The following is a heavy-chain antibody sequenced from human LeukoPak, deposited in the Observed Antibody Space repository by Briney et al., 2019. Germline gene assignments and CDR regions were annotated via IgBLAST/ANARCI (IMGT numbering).Heavy chain of an antibody. J-gene: IGHJ4*02. D-gene: IGHD5-18*01. V-gene: IGHV4-61*01. CDR3: AREGYSYGYFDH. Sequence: SETLSLTCTVSGGSVSSGSYYWSWIRQPPGKGLEWIGYIYYSGSTNYNPSLKSRVTISVDTSKNQFSLKLSSVTAADTAVYYCAREGYSYGYFDHWGQGTLVTVSS. CDR1: GGSVSSGSYY. CDR2: IYYSGST.